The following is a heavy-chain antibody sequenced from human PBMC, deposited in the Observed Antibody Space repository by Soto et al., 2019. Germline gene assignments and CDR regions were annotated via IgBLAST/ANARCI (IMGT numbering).Heavy chain of an antibody. Sequence: SETLSLTCNVSGGSVSGDHWSWIRQPPGKGLEWIGYINNNGNTDYNPSLESRVTISVDTSKNQFSLKLSSVTAADTAVYYCARDYLPADKGFWFDPWGQGTLVTVSS. D-gene: IGHD2-15*01. CDR2: INNNGNT. CDR1: GGSVSGDH. J-gene: IGHJ5*02. V-gene: IGHV4-59*02. CDR3: ARDYLPADKGFWFDP.